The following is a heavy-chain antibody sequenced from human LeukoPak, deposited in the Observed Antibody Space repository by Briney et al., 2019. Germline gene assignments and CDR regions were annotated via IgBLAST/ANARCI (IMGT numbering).Heavy chain of an antibody. CDR2: INPSGGST. CDR3: ARGGWNYYDILAGYPTRNWFDP. CDR1: GYTFTSYY. J-gene: IGHJ5*02. Sequence: GASVKVSCKPSGYTFTSYYMRWVRQAPGQGLEWMGIINPSGGSTSYAQKFQGRVTMTRDMSTSTVYMELSSLRSEDTAVYYCARGGWNYYDILAGYPTRNWFDPWGQGTLVTVSS. V-gene: IGHV1-46*01. D-gene: IGHD3-9*01.